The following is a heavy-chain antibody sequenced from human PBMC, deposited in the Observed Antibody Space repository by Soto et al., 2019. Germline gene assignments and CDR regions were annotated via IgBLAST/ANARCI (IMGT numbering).Heavy chain of an antibody. D-gene: IGHD2-2*01. J-gene: IGHJ4*02. CDR2: INADGTST. CDR3: VKVLARGAGVPRFCFDS. Sequence: DVQLVESGGGLVQPGGSLRLSSAASGFTFSNSWMHWVRQVSGKGREWVSRINADGTSTSYADSVKCRFTISRDNAKNILYLHVNSLRAEDTAVYYCVKVLARGAGVPRFCFDSWGQGALVTVSS. CDR1: GFTFSNSW. V-gene: IGHV3-74*01.